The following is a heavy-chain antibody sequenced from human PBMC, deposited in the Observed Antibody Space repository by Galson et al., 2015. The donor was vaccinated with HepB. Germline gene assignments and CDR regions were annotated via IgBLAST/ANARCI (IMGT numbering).Heavy chain of an antibody. D-gene: IGHD3-9*01. J-gene: IGHJ4*02. CDR2: ISAYNGNT. CDR1: GYTFTSYG. Sequence: SVKVSCKASGYTFTSYGISWVRQAPGQGLEWMGWISAYNGNTNYAQKLQGRVTMTTDTSTSTAYMELRSLRSDDTAVYYCARDLGGRVLRYFDWLPLGFDYWGQGTLVTVSS. CDR3: ARDLGGRVLRYFDWLPLGFDY. V-gene: IGHV1-18*04.